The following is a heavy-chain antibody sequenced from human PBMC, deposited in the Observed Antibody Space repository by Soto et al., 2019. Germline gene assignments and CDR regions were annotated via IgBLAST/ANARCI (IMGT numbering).Heavy chain of an antibody. CDR1: GFTFSSYA. CDR3: ARDEDVTARSPYFDY. V-gene: IGHV3-30*04. J-gene: IGHJ4*02. D-gene: IGHD2-21*02. Sequence: GGSLRLSCAASGFTFSSYAMHWVRQAPGKGLEWVAVISYDGSNKYYADSVKGRFTISRDNSKNTLYLQMNSLRAEDTAVYYCARDEDVTARSPYFDYWGQGTLVTVSS. CDR2: ISYDGSNK.